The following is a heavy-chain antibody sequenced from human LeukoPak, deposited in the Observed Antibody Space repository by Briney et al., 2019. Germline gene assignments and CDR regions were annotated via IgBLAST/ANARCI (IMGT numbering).Heavy chain of an antibody. Sequence: GRSLRLSCVASGFKFKDYAMHWVRQAPGKGLEWVSGLSWHSGSIGYADSVKGRFIISRDNAKNSLYLEMNSLRPEDSALYYCAKETKVGENLYYFEYWGRGTLVTGSS. J-gene: IGHJ4*02. D-gene: IGHD1-26*01. V-gene: IGHV3-9*01. CDR1: GFKFKDYA. CDR2: LSWHSGSI. CDR3: AKETKVGENLYYFEY.